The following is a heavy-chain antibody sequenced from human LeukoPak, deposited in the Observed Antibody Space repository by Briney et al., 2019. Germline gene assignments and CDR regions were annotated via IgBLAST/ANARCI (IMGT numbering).Heavy chain of an antibody. J-gene: IGHJ4*02. Sequence: SETLSLTCTVSGGSISSYYWSWIRQPPGKGLEWIGYIYYSGSTNYNPSLKSRVTISVDRSKNQFSLKLSSVTAADTAVYYCASRLLYYDSSGYYYDYDYWGQGTLVTVSS. CDR2: IYYSGST. CDR3: ASRLLYYDSSGYYYDYDY. D-gene: IGHD3-22*01. V-gene: IGHV4-59*12. CDR1: GGSISSYY.